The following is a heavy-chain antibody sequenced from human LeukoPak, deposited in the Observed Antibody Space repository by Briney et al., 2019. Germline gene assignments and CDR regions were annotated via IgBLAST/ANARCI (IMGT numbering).Heavy chain of an antibody. D-gene: IGHD1-26*01. Sequence: GGSLRLSCAASGFTFSNNWMHWVRQAPGKGLVWVSRIKGGGSSTDYADSVKGRFTNSRDNAKNTLLLQMNSLRAEDTAVYYCVRDGVGAPPFDYWGQGVLVTVSS. V-gene: IGHV3-74*01. CDR2: IKGGGSST. CDR3: VRDGVGAPPFDY. CDR1: GFTFSNNW. J-gene: IGHJ4*02.